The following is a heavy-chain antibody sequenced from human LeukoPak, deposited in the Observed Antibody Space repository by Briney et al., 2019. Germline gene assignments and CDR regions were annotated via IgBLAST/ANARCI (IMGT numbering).Heavy chain of an antibody. CDR1: GYTFTSYY. D-gene: IGHD3-22*01. Sequence: ASVKVSCKASGYTFTSYYMHWVRRATGQGLEWMGIINPSGGSTSYAQKFQGRVTMTRDTSTSTVYMELSSLRSEDTAVYYCARDLEGITMIGGYWGQGTLVTVSS. J-gene: IGHJ4*02. V-gene: IGHV1-46*01. CDR2: INPSGGST. CDR3: ARDLEGITMIGGY.